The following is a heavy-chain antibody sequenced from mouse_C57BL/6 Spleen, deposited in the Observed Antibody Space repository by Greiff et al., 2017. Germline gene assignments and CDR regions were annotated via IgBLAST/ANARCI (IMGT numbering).Heavy chain of an antibody. CDR1: GYTFTSYW. V-gene: IGHV1-50*01. D-gene: IGHD2-3*01. J-gene: IGHJ1*03. CDR2: IDPSDSYT. Sequence: QVQLQQPGAELVKPGASVKLSCKASGYTFTSYWMQWVKQRPGQGLEWIGEIDPSDSYTNYNQKFKGKATLTVDTSSSTAYMQLSSLTSEDSAVYYCARKEGLLRWYFDVWGTGTTVTVSS. CDR3: ARKEGLLRWYFDV.